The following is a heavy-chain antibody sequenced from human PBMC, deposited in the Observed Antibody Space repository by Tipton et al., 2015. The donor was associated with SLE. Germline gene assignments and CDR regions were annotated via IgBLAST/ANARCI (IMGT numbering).Heavy chain of an antibody. J-gene: IGHJ3*02. D-gene: IGHD6-19*01. V-gene: IGHV4-39*07. CDR2: IYYSGST. CDR3: ARAGEGQWLVPDAFDI. Sequence: LRLSCTVSGGSISSSSYYWGWIRQPPGKGLEWIGSIYYSGSTYYNPSLKSRVTISVDTSKNQFSLKLSSVTAADTAVYYCARAGEGQWLVPDAFDIWGQGTMVTVSS. CDR1: GGSISSSSYY.